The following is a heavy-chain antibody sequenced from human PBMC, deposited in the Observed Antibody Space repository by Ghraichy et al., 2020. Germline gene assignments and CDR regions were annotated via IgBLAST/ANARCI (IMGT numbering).Heavy chain of an antibody. CDR3: ARDQTYQKINIYYDRFDQ. V-gene: IGHV3-7*01. Sequence: LSLTCAASGFTFSNFWMTWVRQAPGKGLEWVANIKQDGSTTHYVDSVEGRFTISRDNAKNSLYLQMVSLRAEDTAVYYCARDQTYQKINIYYDRFDQWGQGALVTVSS. D-gene: IGHD3-3*01. CDR1: GFTFSNFW. CDR2: IKQDGSTT. J-gene: IGHJ4*02.